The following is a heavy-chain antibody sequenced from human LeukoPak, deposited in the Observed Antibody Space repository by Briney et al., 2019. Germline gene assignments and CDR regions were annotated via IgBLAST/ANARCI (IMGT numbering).Heavy chain of an antibody. CDR2: IIPILGIA. CDR1: GGTLSSYA. V-gene: IGHV1-69*04. CDR3: ASGGPLRYFDWFFDY. J-gene: IGHJ4*02. D-gene: IGHD3-9*01. Sequence: GASVKVSCKASGGTLSSYAISWVRQAPGQGLEWMGRIIPILGIANYAQKFQGRVTITADKSTSTAYMELSSLRSEDTAVYYCASGGPLRYFDWFFDYWGQGTLVTVSS.